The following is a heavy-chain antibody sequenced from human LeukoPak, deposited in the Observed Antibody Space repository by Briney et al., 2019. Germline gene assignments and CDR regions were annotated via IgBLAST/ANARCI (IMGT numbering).Heavy chain of an antibody. V-gene: IGHV4-30-4*01. D-gene: IGHD3-10*01. CDR3: TRVPYPYVAGNTHRYYFDS. CDR2: IYYNGRST. J-gene: IGHJ4*02. CDR1: GVAVSSGDYY. Sequence: PSETLSLTCSVSGVAVSSGDYYWSWLRQSPGKDLEWIGYIYYNGRSTYYKPSLESRVTISVDTSSNQFSLNLNSVTAADTAMYYCTRVPYPYVAGNTHRYYFDSWGQGILVIVSS.